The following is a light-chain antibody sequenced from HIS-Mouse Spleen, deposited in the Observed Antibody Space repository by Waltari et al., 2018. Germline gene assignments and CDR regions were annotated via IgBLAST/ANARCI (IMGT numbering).Light chain of an antibody. Sequence: QSALTQPASVSGSPGQSITIPCTGTSSAVGGYNYVPWYQQHPGKAPKLMIYDVSKRPSGVSNRFSGSKSGNTASLTISGLQAEDEADYYCSSYTSSSTRVFGTGTKVTVL. J-gene: IGLJ1*01. V-gene: IGLV2-14*03. CDR3: SSYTSSSTRV. CDR2: DVS. CDR1: SSAVGGYNY.